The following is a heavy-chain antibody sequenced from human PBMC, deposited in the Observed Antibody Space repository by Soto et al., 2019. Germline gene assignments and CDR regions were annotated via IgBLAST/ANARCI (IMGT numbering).Heavy chain of an antibody. Sequence: QVQLVQSGAEVKKPGASVKVSCKASGYTFTSYGISWVRQAPGQGLEWMGWISAYNGNTNYAQKLQGRVPMNTDTSTSTAYMELRSLRSDDTAVYYCARDTTLRRYWSGGSCYGNDYWGQGTLVTVSS. V-gene: IGHV1-18*01. D-gene: IGHD2-15*01. CDR3: ARDTTLRRYWSGGSCYGNDY. J-gene: IGHJ4*02. CDR2: ISAYNGNT. CDR1: GYTFTSYG.